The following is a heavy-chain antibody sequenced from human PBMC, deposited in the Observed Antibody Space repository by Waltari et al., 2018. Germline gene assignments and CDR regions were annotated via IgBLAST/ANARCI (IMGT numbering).Heavy chain of an antibody. Sequence: QVQLVQSGAEVKKPGASVKVSCKASGYTFTSYDINWVRQATGQGLEWMGWMNPNRCKTGYAQKFKGRFTMTRNTAISTAYMELSSLRSEDTAVYYCARASPYYDILTGHYYYYGMDVWGQGTTVTVSS. J-gene: IGHJ6*02. CDR2: MNPNRCKT. CDR1: GYTFTSYD. CDR3: ARASPYYDILTGHYYYYGMDV. D-gene: IGHD3-9*01. V-gene: IGHV1-8*01.